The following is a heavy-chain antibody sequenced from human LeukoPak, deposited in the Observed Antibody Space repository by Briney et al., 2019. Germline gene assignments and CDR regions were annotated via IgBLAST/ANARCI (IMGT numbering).Heavy chain of an antibody. J-gene: IGHJ2*01. V-gene: IGHV3-15*01. Sequence: GGSLRLSCAASGFSFMNAWMIWVRQAPGKGLEWVGRIKSNADGGTPDYAAPARGRFTISRDDSKNTLYLQMNSLKTEDTAVYYCVRAARYCSSTSCSYYWYFDLWGRGTLVTVSS. CDR2: IKSNADGGTP. D-gene: IGHD2-2*01. CDR3: VRAARYCSSTSCSYYWYFDL. CDR1: GFSFMNAW.